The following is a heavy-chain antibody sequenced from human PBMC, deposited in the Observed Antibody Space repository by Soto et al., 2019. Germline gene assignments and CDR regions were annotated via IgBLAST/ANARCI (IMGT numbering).Heavy chain of an antibody. V-gene: IGHV3-21*01. CDR3: ARESEDLTSNFDY. CDR2: ISSTTNYI. J-gene: IGHJ4*02. CDR1: GFTFTRYS. Sequence: EVQLVESGGGLVKPGGSLRLSCSASGFTFTRYSMNWVRQAPGKGLEWGSSISSTTNYIYYAVSMKGRFIVSRDNAKNAVYLDMNSLSAEDTAVYYCARESEDLTSNFDYWCQGTLVTVSS.